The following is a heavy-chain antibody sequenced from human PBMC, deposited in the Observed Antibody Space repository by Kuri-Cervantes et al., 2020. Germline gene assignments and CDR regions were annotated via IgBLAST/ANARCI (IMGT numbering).Heavy chain of an antibody. D-gene: IGHD1-26*01. V-gene: IGHV2-70*20. CDR1: GFSLSTSGMC. CDR3: ARESLGMGVDY. CDR2: IDWDDDK. Sequence: SGPTLVIPTHTLTLTCTFSGFSLSTSGMCVSWVRQPPGKALEWLALIDWDDDKYYTTSMKTRLTISKDTSKNQVVLTMTSMDPVDTATYFCARESLGMGVDYWGQGTLVTVSS. J-gene: IGHJ4*02.